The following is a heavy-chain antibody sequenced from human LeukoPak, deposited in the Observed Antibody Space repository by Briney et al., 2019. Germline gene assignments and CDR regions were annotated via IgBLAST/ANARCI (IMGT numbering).Heavy chain of an antibody. CDR2: INPSGGST. Sequence: ASVKVSCKASGYTFTSYYMHWVRQAPGQGLEWMGIINPSGGSTSYAQKFQGRVTMTRDMSTSTVYMELSSLRSEDTAVYYCARDLSGYYDSSGRNNWFDPWGQGTLVTVSS. J-gene: IGHJ5*02. CDR3: ARDLSGYYDSSGRNNWFDP. V-gene: IGHV1-46*01. CDR1: GYTFTSYY. D-gene: IGHD3-22*01.